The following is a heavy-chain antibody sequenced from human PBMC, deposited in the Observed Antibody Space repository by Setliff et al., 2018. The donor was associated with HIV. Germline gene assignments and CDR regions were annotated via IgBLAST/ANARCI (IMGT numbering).Heavy chain of an antibody. CDR1: GDSVSSRSYY. J-gene: IGHJ4*02. Sequence: PSETLSLTCTVSGDSVSSRSYYWSWIRQPPGKGLEWNGYIYYSGMTNYNPSLKSRVTISVDTSKNHCSLNLRSVTAADTAVYYCAQLGMVDDFDYWGQGTLVTVSS. V-gene: IGHV4-61*03. D-gene: IGHD1-1*01. CDR3: AQLGMVDDFDY. CDR2: IYYSGMT.